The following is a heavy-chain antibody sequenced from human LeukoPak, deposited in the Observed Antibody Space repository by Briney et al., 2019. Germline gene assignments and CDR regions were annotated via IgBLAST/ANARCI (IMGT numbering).Heavy chain of an antibody. CDR3: GRGARYSSSWLHYFDY. J-gene: IGHJ4*02. D-gene: IGHD6-13*01. CDR1: GFTFSDYY. CDR2: ISSSGSTI. V-gene: IGHV3-11*01. Sequence: GGSLRLSCAASGFTFSDYYMSWIRQAPGKGLEWVSCISSSGSTIYYADSVTGRFTISRDNAKNSLYLQMNSLRAEDTAVYYCGRGARYSSSWLHYFDYWGQGTLVTVSS.